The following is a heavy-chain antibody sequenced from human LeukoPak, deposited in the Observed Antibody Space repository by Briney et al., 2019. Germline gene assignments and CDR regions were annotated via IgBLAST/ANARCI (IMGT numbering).Heavy chain of an antibody. CDR3: GRDLGDGYKKDWYFDL. CDR2: IYTSGGT. V-gene: IGHV4-4*07. Sequence: SSETLSLTWTVSGGSISSYYWSWVRQPAGEGLEWVGRIYTSGGTNYNPSLTSRVTMSVDTSKNQFSLKLSSVTAADTALYYCGRDLGDGYKKDWYFDLWGRGTLVTVSS. CDR1: GGSISSYY. J-gene: IGHJ2*01. D-gene: IGHD5-24*01.